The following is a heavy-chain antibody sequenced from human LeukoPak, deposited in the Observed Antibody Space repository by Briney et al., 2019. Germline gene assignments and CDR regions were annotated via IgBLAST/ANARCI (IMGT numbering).Heavy chain of an antibody. Sequence: GGSLRLSCAASGFTFSTYTMNWVRQAPGKGLEWVSSISSRSSYIYYADSVKGRFTISRDNAKNSLYLQMNSLRAEDTAVYYCARDQLMATLDYWGQGTLVTVPS. CDR3: ARDQLMATLDY. CDR1: GFTFSTYT. CDR2: ISSRSSYI. V-gene: IGHV3-21*01. J-gene: IGHJ4*02. D-gene: IGHD5-24*01.